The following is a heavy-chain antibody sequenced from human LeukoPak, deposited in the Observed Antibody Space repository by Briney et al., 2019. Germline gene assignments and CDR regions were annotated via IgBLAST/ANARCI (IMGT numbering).Heavy chain of an antibody. V-gene: IGHV3-30*18. Sequence: GGSLRLSCAASGFTFSSYAMSWVRQAPGKGLEWVAVISYDGSSKYYADSVKGRFTISRDSSKNTLYLQMNSLRAEDTAIYYCANSYSSSWYVANFDYWGQGTLVTVSS. D-gene: IGHD6-13*01. J-gene: IGHJ4*02. CDR2: ISYDGSSK. CDR3: ANSYSSSWYVANFDY. CDR1: GFTFSSYA.